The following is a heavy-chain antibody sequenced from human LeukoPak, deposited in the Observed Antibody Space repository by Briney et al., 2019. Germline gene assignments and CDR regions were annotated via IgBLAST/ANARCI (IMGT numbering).Heavy chain of an antibody. CDR3: ASRGYYGSGSYTHFDY. V-gene: IGHV5-51*01. Sequence: GESLKISCKGSGYSFTSYWIGWVRQMPGKGLEWMGIIYPGDSDTSYSPSFQGQVTISADKSISTAYLQWSSLKASDTAMYYCASRGYYGSGSYTHFDYWGQGTLVTVSS. D-gene: IGHD3-10*01. J-gene: IGHJ4*02. CDR2: IYPGDSDT. CDR1: GYSFTSYW.